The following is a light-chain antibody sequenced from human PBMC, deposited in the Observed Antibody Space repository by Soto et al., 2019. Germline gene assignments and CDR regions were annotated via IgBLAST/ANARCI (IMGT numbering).Light chain of an antibody. V-gene: IGLV2-14*01. CDR1: SSDVGGSNY. CDR2: DVS. Sequence: QSALTQPASVSGSPGQSITISCTGTSSDVGGSNYVSWYQQHPGKAPKLMIYDVSNRPSGVSNRCSGSKSGNTASLTISGLQADDEADYYCGSYTSSSTLYVFGTGTKLTVL. J-gene: IGLJ1*01. CDR3: GSYTSSSTLYV.